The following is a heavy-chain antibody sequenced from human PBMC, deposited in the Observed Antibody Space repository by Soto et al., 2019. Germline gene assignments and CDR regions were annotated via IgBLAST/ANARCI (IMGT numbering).Heavy chain of an antibody. CDR2: INPNSGGT. D-gene: IGHD6-19*01. CDR3: ERVELSSGWPNFEYYFDY. V-gene: IGHV1-2*02. J-gene: IGHJ4*02. CDR1: GYNFTGYY. Sequence: AVKPSSNASGYNFTGYYMHWVRQAPGQVLDCIGWINPNSGGTNYAQKFQGRVTMTRDTSIRTAYMELSRLGSDDTAVYYCERVELSSGWPNFEYYFDYWRQGTLVPVS.